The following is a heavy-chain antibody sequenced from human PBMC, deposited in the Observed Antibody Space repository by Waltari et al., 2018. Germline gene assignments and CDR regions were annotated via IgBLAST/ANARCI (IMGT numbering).Heavy chain of an antibody. V-gene: IGHV1-8*03. CDR2: MNPNSGNT. CDR1: GYPFTSYD. Sequence: QVQLVQSGAEVKKPGPSVKVSCKASGYPFTSYDIKWVPPATGPGLEWMGWMNPNSGNTGYAQKFQGRVTITRNTSISTAYMELSSLRSEDTAVYYCARGGYCSGGSCYSADGMDVWGQGTTVTVSS. D-gene: IGHD2-15*01. CDR3: ARGGYCSGGSCYSADGMDV. J-gene: IGHJ6*02.